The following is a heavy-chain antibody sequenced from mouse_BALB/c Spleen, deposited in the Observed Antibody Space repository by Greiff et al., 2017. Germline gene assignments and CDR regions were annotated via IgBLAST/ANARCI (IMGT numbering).Heavy chain of an antibody. CDR2: ISSGSSTI. CDR3: ARRGYYGGLDY. J-gene: IGHJ2*01. D-gene: IGHD1-1*02. CDR1: GFTFSSFG. Sequence: EVQLQESGGGLVQPGGSRKLSCAASGFTFSSFGMHWVRQAPEKGLEWVAYISSGSSTIYYADTVKGRFTISRDNPKNTLFLQMTSLRSEDTAMYYCARRGYYGGLDYWGQGTTLTVSS. V-gene: IGHV5-17*02.